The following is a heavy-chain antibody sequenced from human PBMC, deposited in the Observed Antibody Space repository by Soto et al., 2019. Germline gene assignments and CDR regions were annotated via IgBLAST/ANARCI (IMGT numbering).Heavy chain of an antibody. CDR2: IYYSGST. CDR1: GGSISSYY. CDR3: ARQHSSGFDY. D-gene: IGHD6-19*01. J-gene: IGHJ4*02. Sequence: NPSETLSLTCTVSGGSISSYYWSWIRQPPGKGLEWIGYIYYSGSTNYNPSLKSRVTISVDTSKNQFSLKLSSVTAADTAVYYCARQHSSGFDYWGQGTLVTVSS. V-gene: IGHV4-59*08.